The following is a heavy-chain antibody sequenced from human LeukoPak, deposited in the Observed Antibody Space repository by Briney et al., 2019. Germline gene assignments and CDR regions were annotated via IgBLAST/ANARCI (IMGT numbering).Heavy chain of an antibody. V-gene: IGHV3-66*01. J-gene: IGHJ6*03. CDR2: IFDDGST. Sequence: GGSLRLSCAASGFTFSGSAMHWVRQTPGKGLEWVSLIFDDGSTYYADSVKGRFTISRDYSKSTLYLQMSSLRAEDSAVYYCARATNFYGSGSYYRTSPYYMDVWGKGTTATISS. D-gene: IGHD3-10*01. CDR3: ARATNFYGSGSYYRTSPYYMDV. CDR1: GFTFSGSA.